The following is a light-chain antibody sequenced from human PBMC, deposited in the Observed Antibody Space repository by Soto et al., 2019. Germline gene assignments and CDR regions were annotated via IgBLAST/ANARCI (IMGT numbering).Light chain of an antibody. CDR3: QQYDNRWT. CDR2: AAS. V-gene: IGKV3-15*01. J-gene: IGKJ1*01. Sequence: EIVMTQSPATLSVSPGERATLSCRASQSVSSNLAWYQQKPGQAPRVLIYAASTRATGIPDRFSGSGSGTEFTLTISSLHSEDFGVYYCQQYDNRWTFGQGTKV. CDR1: QSVSSN.